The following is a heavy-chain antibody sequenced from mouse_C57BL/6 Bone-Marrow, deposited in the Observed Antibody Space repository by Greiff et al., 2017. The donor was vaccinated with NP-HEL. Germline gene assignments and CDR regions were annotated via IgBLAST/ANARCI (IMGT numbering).Heavy chain of an antibody. V-gene: IGHV1-81*01. CDR2: IYPRSDNT. CDR3: ASPHYYGSSPFAY. Sequence: LQQSGAELARPGASVKLSCKASGYTFTSYGISWVKQRPGQGLEWIGEIYPRSDNTYYNEKFKGKATLTADKSSSTAYMELRSLTSEDSAVYFCASPHYYGSSPFAYWGQGTLVTVSA. D-gene: IGHD1-1*01. J-gene: IGHJ3*01. CDR1: GYTFTSYG.